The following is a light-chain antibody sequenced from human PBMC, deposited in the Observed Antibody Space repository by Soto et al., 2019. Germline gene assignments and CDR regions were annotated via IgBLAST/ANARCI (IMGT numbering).Light chain of an antibody. J-gene: IGKJ1*01. V-gene: IGKV1-39*01. CDR2: AAS. Sequence: DIQMTQSPSSLSSSVGDRVTITCRASQGISTYLNWYQQKPGKAPKLLIYAASSLQSGVPSRFSGSGSETDFTLTISSLQNEDFATYSCQQSYSTTWTFCQGTKVDNK. CDR1: QGISTY. CDR3: QQSYSTTWT.